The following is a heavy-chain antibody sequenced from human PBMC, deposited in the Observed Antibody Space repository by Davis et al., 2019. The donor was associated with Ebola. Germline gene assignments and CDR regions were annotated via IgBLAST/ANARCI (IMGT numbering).Heavy chain of an antibody. J-gene: IGHJ4*02. V-gene: IGHV4-61*05. D-gene: IGHD1-26*01. Sequence: GSLRLSCTVSGGSISSTSHYWSWIRQPPGGGLEWIGYIHNNGNTKYNPSLKSRVTISVDTSKNQFSLKLSSVTAADTAVYYCARGRTWELLYWPHFDYWGQGTLVTVSS. CDR2: IHNNGNT. CDR1: GGSISSTSHY. CDR3: ARGRTWELLYWPHFDY.